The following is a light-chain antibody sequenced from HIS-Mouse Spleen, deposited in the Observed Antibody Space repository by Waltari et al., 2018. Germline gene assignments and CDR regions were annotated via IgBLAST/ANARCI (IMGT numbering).Light chain of an antibody. CDR3: QSADSSGTYYV. CDR1: AFPKQY. Sequence: SYELTQPPSVSVSPGQTARITCSGDAFPKQYAYRYQQKPGQAPVLVIYKDSERPSGIPERFSGSSSGTTVTLTISGVQAEDEADYYCQSADSSGTYYVFGTGTKVTVL. J-gene: IGLJ1*01. V-gene: IGLV3-25*03. CDR2: KDS.